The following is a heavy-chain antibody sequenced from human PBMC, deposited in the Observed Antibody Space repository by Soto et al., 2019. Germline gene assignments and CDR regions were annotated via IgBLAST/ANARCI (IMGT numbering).Heavy chain of an antibody. J-gene: IGHJ6*02. D-gene: IGHD3-9*01. CDR1: GGTFSNYA. CDR2: IVPIFGTT. CDR3: ARVGAGPVFYNYPGLAV. Sequence: QVQLVQSGAEVKKPGSSVKVSCKVSGGTFSNYAIDWVRLAPGHGLEWMGGIVPIFGTTYYTQKFQGRATILANYPPTTPYWRISSRNSEKTPIYNCARVGAGPVFYNYPGLAVGAQGPAVTVSS. V-gene: IGHV1-69*12.